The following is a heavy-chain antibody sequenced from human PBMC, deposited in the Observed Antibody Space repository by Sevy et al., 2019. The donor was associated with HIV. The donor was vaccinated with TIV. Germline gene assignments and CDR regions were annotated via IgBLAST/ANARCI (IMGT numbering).Heavy chain of an antibody. CDR2: IYYSGST. J-gene: IGHJ4*02. CDR1: GGSVSSGSYY. Sequence: SETLSLTCTVSGGSVSSGSYYWSWIRQPPGKGLEWIGYIYYSGSTNYNPSLKSRVTISVDTSKNQFSLKLSSVTAADTAVYYWAREYRDYGGEGFDYWGQGTLVTVSS. CDR3: AREYRDYGGEGFDY. V-gene: IGHV4-61*01. D-gene: IGHD4-17*01.